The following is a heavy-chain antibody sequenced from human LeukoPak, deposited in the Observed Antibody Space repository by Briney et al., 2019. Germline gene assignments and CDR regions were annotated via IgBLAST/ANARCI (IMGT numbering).Heavy chain of an antibody. CDR3: ARGRYNSSWYYFDY. V-gene: IGHV1-3*01. J-gene: IGHJ4*02. Sequence: ASVKVSCKASGYTFSSYIIHWVRQAPGQRHEWMGWINAANGNTKSSQKFPGRVTITRDTFASTVYMELSSLRSEDTAVYYCARGRYNSSWYYFDYWGQGTLVTVSS. CDR2: INAANGNT. CDR1: GYTFSSYI. D-gene: IGHD3-22*01.